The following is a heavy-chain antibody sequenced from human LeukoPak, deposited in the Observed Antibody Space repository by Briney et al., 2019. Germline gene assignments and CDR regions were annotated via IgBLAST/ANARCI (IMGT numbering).Heavy chain of an antibody. J-gene: IGHJ6*03. CDR2: IRSKTYGGTT. Sequence: GGSLRLSCAASGFTFSSYSMSWVRQAPGKGLEWVGFIRSKTYGGTTEYAASVKSRFTISRDDSTSIAYLQMSSLKTEDTAVYYCTRGPYYYYYYLDVWGKGTTVTISS. CDR1: GFTFSSYS. V-gene: IGHV3-49*04. CDR3: TRGPYYYYYYLDV.